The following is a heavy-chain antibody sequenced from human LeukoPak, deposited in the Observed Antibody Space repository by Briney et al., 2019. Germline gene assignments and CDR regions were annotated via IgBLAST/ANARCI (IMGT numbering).Heavy chain of an antibody. J-gene: IGHJ6*02. Sequence: PSETLPLTCSVSGASISSGGYYWSWIRQHPGKGREGIGYMYYRGSTYYNPSLTSRVTISVDTSKNQFSLNLSSVTAADTAVYYCARVWSVAAAGREDYYYGIDVWGQGTTVTVSS. CDR3: ARVWSVAAAGREDYYYGIDV. CDR2: MYYRGST. CDR1: GASISSGGYY. V-gene: IGHV4-31*03. D-gene: IGHD6-13*01.